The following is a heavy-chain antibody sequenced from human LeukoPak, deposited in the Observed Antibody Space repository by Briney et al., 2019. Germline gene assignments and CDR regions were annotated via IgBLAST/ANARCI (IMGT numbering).Heavy chain of an antibody. CDR1: GFMFSSYG. CDR3: AKDRSFWLAVAGITDHYYYYYMDV. J-gene: IGHJ6*03. Sequence: GGSLRLSCAASGFMFSSYGMHWVRQAPGKGLEWVAFIQYDGSKEYYADSVKGRFTISRDNSKNTLYLQMNSLRAEDTAVYYCAKDRSFWLAVAGITDHYYYYYMDVWGKGTTVTVSS. V-gene: IGHV3-30*02. CDR2: IQYDGSKE. D-gene: IGHD6-19*01.